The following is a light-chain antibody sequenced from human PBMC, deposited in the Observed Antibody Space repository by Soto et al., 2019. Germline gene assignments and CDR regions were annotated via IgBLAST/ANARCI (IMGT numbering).Light chain of an antibody. V-gene: IGKV1-27*01. CDR3: QKYKRAPYT. CDR1: QGISSS. Sequence: DIPMTQSPSSLSTSIGDRVTITCRASQGISSSLAWYQQKPGKAPSLLIYDASTLQSGVPSRFSGSGSGTDFTLTSSSLQPEDVATYYCQKYKRAPYTFGAGAKVDIK. J-gene: IGKJ3*01. CDR2: DAS.